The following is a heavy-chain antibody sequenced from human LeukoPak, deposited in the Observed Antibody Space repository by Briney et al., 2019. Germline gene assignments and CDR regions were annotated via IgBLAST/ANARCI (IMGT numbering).Heavy chain of an antibody. Sequence: GGSLRLSYAASGLPFRNYGMRLVRQAPGEGLEVVSVIRSDGSNEGYADSVKARFTISRDNSKKMLYVQENSQRDEHTAVYYCGTNGGPPPRYMNVWGKGTTVSVSS. D-gene: IGHD2-8*01. CDR1: GLPFRNYG. CDR3: GTNGGPPPRYMNV. CDR2: IRSDGSNE. V-gene: IGHV3-30*02. J-gene: IGHJ6*03.